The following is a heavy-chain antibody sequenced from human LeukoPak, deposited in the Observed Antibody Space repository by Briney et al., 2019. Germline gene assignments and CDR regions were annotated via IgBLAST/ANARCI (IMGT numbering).Heavy chain of an antibody. CDR2: ISGSGGST. CDR3: AKGYSGYDGLDY. J-gene: IGHJ4*02. D-gene: IGHD5-12*01. CDR1: GFTFSSHA. Sequence: GGSLRLSCAASGFTFSSHAMSWVRQAPGKGLEWVSVISGSGGSTYYADSMRGRFTISRDNSKNTLYVQMNSLRAEDTAIYYCAKGYSGYDGLDYWGQGTLVTVSS. V-gene: IGHV3-23*01.